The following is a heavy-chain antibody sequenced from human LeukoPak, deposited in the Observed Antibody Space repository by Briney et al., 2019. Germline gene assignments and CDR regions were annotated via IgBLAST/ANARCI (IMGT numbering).Heavy chain of an antibody. D-gene: IGHD7-27*01. V-gene: IGHV3-30*02. CDR3: AKVATPNWANKWLDA. J-gene: IGHJ5*02. Sequence: PGGSLRLSCAASGFSFSDYGMHWVRQAPGKGLEWVSFIRYDASNRYYTGSVKGRFTISRDYSKNTLFLQLSSLRPEDTAVYYCAKVATPNWANKWLDAWGQGTLVTVSS. CDR1: GFSFSDYG. CDR2: IRYDASNR.